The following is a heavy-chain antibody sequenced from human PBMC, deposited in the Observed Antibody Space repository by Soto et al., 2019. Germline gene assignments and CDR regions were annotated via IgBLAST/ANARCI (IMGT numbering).Heavy chain of an antibody. CDR1: GDSVSSVGFH. Sequence: SETLSLTCTVSGDSVSSVGFHWAWLRRPPGKGVEWIGDIYNGESTYDRPSREIRMHMSLDATRNHFSLRLTSAAAADTAFYFCASAPVGLDTISYFDYWGQGKLVTVSS. CDR3: ASAPVGLDTISYFDY. CDR2: IYNGEST. V-gene: IGHV4-30-4*01. D-gene: IGHD3-3*01. J-gene: IGHJ4*02.